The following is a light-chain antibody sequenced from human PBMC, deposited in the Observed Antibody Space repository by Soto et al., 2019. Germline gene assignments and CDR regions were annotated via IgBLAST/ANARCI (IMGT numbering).Light chain of an antibody. CDR1: QSVSSK. V-gene: IGKV3-15*01. J-gene: IGKJ1*01. CDR3: QQYNNWPRT. Sequence: EVVMTQSPATLSVSPGERATLSCRASQSVSSKLAWYQHKPGQAPRLLIFGASTRATGIPARVSGSRSGTEFTLTISTLQTEDSAVYYCQQYNNWPRTCGQGTKVEIK. CDR2: GAS.